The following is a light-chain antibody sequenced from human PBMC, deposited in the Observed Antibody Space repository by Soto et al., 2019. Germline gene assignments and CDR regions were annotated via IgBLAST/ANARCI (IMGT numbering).Light chain of an antibody. CDR1: SSDVGGYKY. Sequence: QSALTQPASASGSPGQSITMSCTGTSSDVGGYKYVSSYQQHPGKAPKLMLYEVSHRPSGVSDRFSGSKSGDTASLTISGLQAEDEADYYCSSYSSSTTRYLFGTGTKLTVL. CDR2: EVS. J-gene: IGLJ1*01. CDR3: SSYSSSTTRYL. V-gene: IGLV2-14*01.